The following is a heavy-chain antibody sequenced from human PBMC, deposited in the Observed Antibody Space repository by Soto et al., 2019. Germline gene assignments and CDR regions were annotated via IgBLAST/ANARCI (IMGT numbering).Heavy chain of an antibody. CDR3: ARGICFYGSGSYYPNYYYYYGMDV. D-gene: IGHD3-10*01. J-gene: IGHJ6*02. Sequence: SETLSLTCTVSGGSISSSSYYWGWIRQPPGKGLEWIGSIYYSGSTYYNPSLKSRVTISVDTSKNQFSLKLSSVTAADTAVYYCARGICFYGSGSYYPNYYYYYGMDVWGQGTTVTVSS. CDR1: GGSISSSSYY. V-gene: IGHV4-39*07. CDR2: IYYSGST.